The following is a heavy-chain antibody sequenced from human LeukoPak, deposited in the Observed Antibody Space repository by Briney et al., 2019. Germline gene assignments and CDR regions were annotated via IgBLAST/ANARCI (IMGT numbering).Heavy chain of an antibody. CDR1: GGSFRGYY. CDR3: ARGQYYDYVWGSYRYNWFDP. D-gene: IGHD3-16*02. CDR2: INHSGST. V-gene: IGHV4-34*01. J-gene: IGHJ5*02. Sequence: KTSETLSLTCAVYGGSFRGYYWSWIRRPPGKGLEWIGEINHSGSTNYNPSLKSRVTISVDTSKNQFSLKLSSVTAADTAVYYCARGQYYDYVWGSYRYNWFDPWGQGTLVTVSS.